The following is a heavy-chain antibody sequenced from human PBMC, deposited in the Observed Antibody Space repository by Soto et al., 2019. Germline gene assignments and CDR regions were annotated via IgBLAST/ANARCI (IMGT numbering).Heavy chain of an antibody. V-gene: IGHV5-51*01. Sequence: HGESLKISCKGSGYSFTSFWIGWVRQMPGKGLEWMGIIYPSDSDTRYSPSFQGQVTISVDKSISTAYLQWSSLKASDTAMYYCARQGPLGYCSGGSCYGRFNWFDPWGQGTQVTVS. CDR2: IYPSDSDT. J-gene: IGHJ5*02. CDR3: ARQGPLGYCSGGSCYGRFNWFDP. CDR1: GYSFTSFW. D-gene: IGHD2-15*01.